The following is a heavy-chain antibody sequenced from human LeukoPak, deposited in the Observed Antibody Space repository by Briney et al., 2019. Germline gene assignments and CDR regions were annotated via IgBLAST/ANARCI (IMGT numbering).Heavy chain of an antibody. CDR3: VRGDGWFGELLNFDF. V-gene: IGHV3-48*02. CDR2: ISASSRTI. Sequence: GGSLRLSCAASGFTFSAYIMNWVRQAPGKGLEWVSHISASSRTIYYADSVKGRFSISRDNAKSSLYLQMNSLRDEDTAVYYCVRGDGWFGELLNFDFWGQGTLVTVSS. J-gene: IGHJ4*02. D-gene: IGHD3-10*01. CDR1: GFTFSAYI.